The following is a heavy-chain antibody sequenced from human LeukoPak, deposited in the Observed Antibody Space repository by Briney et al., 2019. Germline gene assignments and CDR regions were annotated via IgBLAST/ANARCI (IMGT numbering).Heavy chain of an antibody. V-gene: IGHV4-4*07. CDR1: GGSISSYY. J-gene: IGHJ4*02. D-gene: IGHD3-9*01. Sequence: SETLSLTCTVSGGSISSYYWSWIRQPAGKGLEWIGRIYTSGSTNYIPSLKSRVTISVDTSQSQFSLKMNSVTAADTAIYFCARYDSRSAGFDFWGQGTLVTVSS. CDR2: IYTSGST. CDR3: ARYDSRSAGFDF.